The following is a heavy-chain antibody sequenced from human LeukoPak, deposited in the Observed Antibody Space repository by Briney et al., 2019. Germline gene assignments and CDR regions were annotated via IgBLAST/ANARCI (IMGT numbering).Heavy chain of an antibody. Sequence: GGSLRLSCAASGFTFSNYWMSWVRQAPGKGLEWVANIKEDGSIEDYVDSVKGRFTVSRDSAKNSLYLQMNSLRAEDTAVYYCVRDNSRGQSLGVIYWGQGSLVTVSS. CDR3: VRDNSRGQSLGVIY. CDR2: IKEDGSIE. CDR1: GFTFSNYW. V-gene: IGHV3-7*01. D-gene: IGHD3-22*01. J-gene: IGHJ4*02.